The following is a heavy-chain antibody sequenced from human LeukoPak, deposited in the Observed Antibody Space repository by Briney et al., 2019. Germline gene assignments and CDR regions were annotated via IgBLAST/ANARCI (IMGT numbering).Heavy chain of an antibody. D-gene: IGHD4-23*01. CDR1: GGSISSYY. CDR2: IYYSGST. CDR3: ARHQRGNSDAFDI. Sequence: PSETLSLTCTVSGGSISSYYWSWIRQPPGKGLEGIGYIYYSGSTNYNPSLKSRVTISVDTSKNQLSLKLSSVTAADTAVYYCARHQRGNSDAFDIWGQGTMVTVSS. J-gene: IGHJ3*02. V-gene: IGHV4-59*01.